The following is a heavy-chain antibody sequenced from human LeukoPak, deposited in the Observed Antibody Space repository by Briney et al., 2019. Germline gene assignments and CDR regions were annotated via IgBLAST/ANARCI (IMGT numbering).Heavy chain of an antibody. CDR2: IRYDGSNK. D-gene: IGHD1-1*01. CDR1: GFTFSSYG. CDR3: AKVTVQLERRRAFDI. J-gene: IGHJ3*02. V-gene: IGHV3-30*02. Sequence: PGGSLRLSCAASGFTFSSYGMHWVRQAPGKGLEWVAFIRYDGSNKYYADSVKGRFTISRDNSKNTLYLQMNSLRDEDTAVYHCAKVTVQLERRRAFDIWGQGTMVTVSS.